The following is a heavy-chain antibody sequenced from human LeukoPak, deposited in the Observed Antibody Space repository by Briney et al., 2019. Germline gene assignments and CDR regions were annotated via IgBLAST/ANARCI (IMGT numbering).Heavy chain of an antibody. CDR3: AKDSRRFDY. Sequence: GGSLRLSCAASGFTFSSYSMSWVRQAPGKGLEWVSVISGNAVITYYADSVKGRFTISRDNSKNTLYLQMNSLRAEDTAVYYCAKDSRRFDYWGQGTLDTVSS. V-gene: IGHV3-23*01. J-gene: IGHJ4*02. CDR2: ISGNAVIT. CDR1: GFTFSSYS.